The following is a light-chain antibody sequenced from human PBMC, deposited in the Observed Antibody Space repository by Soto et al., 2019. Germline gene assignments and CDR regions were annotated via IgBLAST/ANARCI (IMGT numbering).Light chain of an antibody. CDR3: QQYGSSPIT. J-gene: IGKJ5*01. CDR1: QSVSSSY. CDR2: GAS. V-gene: IGKV3-20*01. Sequence: EMVWTQCPATLSLCPGGRATLSCRASQSVSSSYLAWYQQKPGQAPRLLIYGASSRATGIPDRFSGSGSGTDFPLTISRLEPEDFAVYYCQQYGSSPITFGQGTRLEIK.